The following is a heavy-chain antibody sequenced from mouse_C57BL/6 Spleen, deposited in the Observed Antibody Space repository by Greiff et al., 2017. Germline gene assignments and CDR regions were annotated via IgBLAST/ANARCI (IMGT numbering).Heavy chain of an antibody. CDR3: AREGVSYYEYDRERFAY. CDR2: ISDGGSYT. Sequence: EVQVVESGGGLVKPGGSLKLSCAASGFTFSSYAMSWVRQTPEKRLEWVATISDGGSYTYYPDNVKGRFTISRDNAKNNLYLQMSHLKSEDTAMYYCAREGVSYYEYDRERFAYWGQGTLVTVSA. D-gene: IGHD2-4*01. J-gene: IGHJ3*01. V-gene: IGHV5-4*01. CDR1: GFTFSSYA.